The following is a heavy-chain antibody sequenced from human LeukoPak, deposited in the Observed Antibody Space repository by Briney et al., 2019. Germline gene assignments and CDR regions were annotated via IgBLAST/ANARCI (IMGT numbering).Heavy chain of an antibody. CDR3: ARLAIRWFGEFSHYFDY. V-gene: IGHV3-7*01. Sequence: GGSLRLSCAASGFTFSSYWMSWVRQAPGKGLEWVASIKQDGSEKYYVDSVKGRFTISRDNAKNSLYLQMNSLRAEDTAVYYCARLAIRWFGEFSHYFDYWGQGTLVTVSS. CDR2: IKQDGSEK. D-gene: IGHD3-10*01. CDR1: GFTFSSYW. J-gene: IGHJ4*02.